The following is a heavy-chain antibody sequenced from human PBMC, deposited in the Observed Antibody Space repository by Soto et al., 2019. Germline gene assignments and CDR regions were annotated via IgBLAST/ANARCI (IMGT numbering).Heavy chain of an antibody. D-gene: IGHD4-17*01. CDR1: GFTFSTYG. CDR2: ISYDGTNK. V-gene: IGHV3-30*18. Sequence: QVQLVESGGGEVQPGRSLTISCAASGFTFSTYGMHWVRQTPGKGLEWVAFISYDGTNKFYSYSVKGRFTISRDNFKNTLTLQMNSLRADDTAVYSCAKDLQSYGDYDYYCYGMDVWGLGTRVTVSS. J-gene: IGHJ6*02. CDR3: AKDLQSYGDYDYYCYGMDV.